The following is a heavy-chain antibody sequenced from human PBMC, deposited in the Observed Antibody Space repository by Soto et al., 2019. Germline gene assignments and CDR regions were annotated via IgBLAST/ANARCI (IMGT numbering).Heavy chain of an antibody. D-gene: IGHD6-13*01. CDR3: ARSGAAAARYRWYYGMDV. CDR1: GGSISSGGYY. V-gene: IGHV4-31*03. J-gene: IGHJ6*02. Sequence: QVQLQESGPGLVKPSQTLSLTCTVSGGSISSGGYYWSWIRQHSGKCLEWIGYIYYSGSNYYNPSLKSRVTISVDTSKNQFSLKLSSVTAADTAVYYCARSGAAAARYRWYYGMDVWGQGTTVTVSS. CDR2: IYYSGSN.